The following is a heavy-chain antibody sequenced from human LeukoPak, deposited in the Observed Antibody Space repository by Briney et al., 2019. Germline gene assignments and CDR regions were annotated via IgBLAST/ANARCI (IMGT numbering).Heavy chain of an antibody. CDR3: AKGSLPFDFWSGYYLFDY. Sequence: GGSLRLSCAASGFTFSDYYMSWIRQAPGKGLEWVSYISSSGSTIYYADSVKGRFTISRDNSKNTLYLQMNSLRAEDTAVYYCAKGSLPFDFWSGYYLFDYWGQGTLVTVSS. CDR2: ISSSGSTI. CDR1: GFTFSDYY. V-gene: IGHV3-11*01. J-gene: IGHJ4*02. D-gene: IGHD3-3*01.